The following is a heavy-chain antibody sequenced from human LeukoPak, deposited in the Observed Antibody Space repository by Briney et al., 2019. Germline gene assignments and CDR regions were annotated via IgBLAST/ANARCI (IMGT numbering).Heavy chain of an antibody. CDR1: GDSIRTYSYY. J-gene: IGHJ5*01. V-gene: IGHV4-39*07. CDR3: ARGRGMTNNWFDC. Sequence: SEPLSLTCSVSGDSIRTYSYYWGWIPQAPGKGLEWIGSIFYSGTTYYNPSVKSRVTISLDTSKNHFFVNLTSVTAADTATYYCARGRGMTNNWFDCWGQGTLVTVAS. CDR2: IFYSGTT. D-gene: IGHD4-11*01.